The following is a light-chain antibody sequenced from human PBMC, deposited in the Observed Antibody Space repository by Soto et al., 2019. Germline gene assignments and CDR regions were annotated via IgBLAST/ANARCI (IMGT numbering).Light chain of an antibody. CDR2: HAS. CDR1: QSVGRH. V-gene: IGKV3-11*01. CDR3: EHRNKWHPAT. Sequence: EIVLTQSPATLSLSPGERATLSCSASQSVGRHLAWYQQKPGQAARLLIYHASYRATGVPARFSGSRSGTDFTLSISSLEPEDFAVCCCEHRNKWHPATFGGGTKVEIK. J-gene: IGKJ4*01.